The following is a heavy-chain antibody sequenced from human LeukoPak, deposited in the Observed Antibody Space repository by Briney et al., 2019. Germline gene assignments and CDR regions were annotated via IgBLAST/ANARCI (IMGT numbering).Heavy chain of an antibody. CDR2: IYYSGST. D-gene: IGHD5-18*01. CDR1: GGSISSYY. J-gene: IGHJ6*02. Sequence: SETLSLTCTVSGGSISSYYWSWIRQPPGKGLEWIGYIYYSGSTNYNPSLKSRVTISVDTSKNQFSLKLSSVTAADTAVYYCARLSGVDTAMVTSGSYYGMDVWGQGTTVTVSS. V-gene: IGHV4-59*08. CDR3: ARLSGVDTAMVTSGSYYGMDV.